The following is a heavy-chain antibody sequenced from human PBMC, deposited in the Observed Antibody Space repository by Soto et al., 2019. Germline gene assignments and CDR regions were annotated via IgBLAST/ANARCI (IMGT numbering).Heavy chain of an antibody. J-gene: IGHJ5*02. CDR1: GGSISSSNW. CDR2: IYHSGST. V-gene: IGHV4-4*02. Sequence: LSLTCAVSGGSISSSNWWSWVRQPPGKGLEWIGEIYHSGSTNYNPSLKSRVTISVDKSKNQFSLKLSSVTAADTAVYYCARDGGYSYGYRFDPWGQGTLVTVSS. D-gene: IGHD5-18*01. CDR3: ARDGGYSYGYRFDP.